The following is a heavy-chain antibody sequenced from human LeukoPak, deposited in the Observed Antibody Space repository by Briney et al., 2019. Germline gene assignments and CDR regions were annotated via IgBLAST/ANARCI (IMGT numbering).Heavy chain of an antibody. CDR2: IKEDGSEK. CDR1: GFTFSGYW. V-gene: IGHV3-7*04. CDR3: TRDVYSGSHQT. J-gene: IGHJ5*02. D-gene: IGHD2-21*01. Sequence: GGSLRLSCAASGFTFSGYWMTWVRQAPGKGLEGVANIKEDGSEKYYVDSVKGRFTISRDNAKNSLYLQMNTLRAEDTAVYYCTRDVYSGSHQTWGQGTLVTVSS.